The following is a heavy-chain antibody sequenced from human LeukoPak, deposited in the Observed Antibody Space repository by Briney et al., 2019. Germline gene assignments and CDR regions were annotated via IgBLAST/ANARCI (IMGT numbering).Heavy chain of an antibody. D-gene: IGHD1-1*01. CDR1: GGSINSGSYY. CDR3: TAERAGTIVDY. J-gene: IGHJ4*02. CDR2: IHHNGVT. Sequence: SETLSLTCTVSGGSINSGSYYWGWLRQPPGRGLEWIGSIHHNGVTFYNPSLKTRATVSVDTSKNQFSLKLISVTAADTAVYYCTAERAGTIVDYWGQGTLVTVSS. V-gene: IGHV4-39*07.